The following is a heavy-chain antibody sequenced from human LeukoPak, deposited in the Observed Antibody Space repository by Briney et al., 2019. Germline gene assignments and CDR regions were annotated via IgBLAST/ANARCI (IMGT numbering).Heavy chain of an antibody. Sequence: VASVKVSCKASGYTFTGHYMHWVRQAPGQGLEWMGWINPNSGGTNYAQKFQGRVTMTRDTSISTAYMELSRLRSDDTAVYYCARDVDTATNWFDPWGQGTLVTVSS. V-gene: IGHV1-2*02. D-gene: IGHD5-18*01. CDR1: GYTFTGHY. CDR2: INPNSGGT. J-gene: IGHJ5*02. CDR3: ARDVDTATNWFDP.